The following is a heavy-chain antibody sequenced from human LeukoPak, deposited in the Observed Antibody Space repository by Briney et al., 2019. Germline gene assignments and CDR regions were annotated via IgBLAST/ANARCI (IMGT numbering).Heavy chain of an antibody. V-gene: IGHV3-7*01. CDR1: GFTFSSYW. Sequence: GGSLRLSCAASGFTFSSYWMSWVRQAPGKGLEWVANIKQDGSEKYYVDSVKGRFTISRDNAKNSLYLQMNSLRAEDTAVYYCARDWLGSYGDGDYFDYWGQGTLVTVSS. CDR3: ARDWLGSYGDGDYFDY. J-gene: IGHJ4*02. CDR2: IKQDGSEK. D-gene: IGHD5-18*01.